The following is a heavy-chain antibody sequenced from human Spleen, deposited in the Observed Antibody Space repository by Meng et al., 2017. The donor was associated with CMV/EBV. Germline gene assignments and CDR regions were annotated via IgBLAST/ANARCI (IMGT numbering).Heavy chain of an antibody. D-gene: IGHD7-27*01. V-gene: IGHV1-2*02. J-gene: IGHJ4*02. Sequence: CKASGYTFNDYYMHWVRQAPGQGLEWMGWMNPNSGDRSSARKFQGRVAMTRDTSINTAYIELNRLTSDDTAVYYCAREAGTGAFFDNWGQGTLVTVSS. CDR1: GYTFNDYY. CDR3: AREAGTGAFFDN. CDR2: MNPNSGDR.